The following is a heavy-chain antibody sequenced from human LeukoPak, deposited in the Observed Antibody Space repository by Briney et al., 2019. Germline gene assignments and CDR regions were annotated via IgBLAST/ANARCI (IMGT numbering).Heavy chain of an antibody. CDR2: ISAYNGNT. D-gene: IGHD6-19*01. CDR1: GYTFTSYH. J-gene: IGHJ4*02. V-gene: IGHV1-18*04. CDR3: AKADSVSIAVAGLSYFDY. Sequence: ASVKVSCKASGYTFTSYHMHWVRQAPGQGLEWLGWISAYNGNTKIAQKLQGRVTMTTDTSTSTAYMELRSLRSDDTAVYYCAKADSVSIAVAGLSYFDYWGQGTLVTVSS.